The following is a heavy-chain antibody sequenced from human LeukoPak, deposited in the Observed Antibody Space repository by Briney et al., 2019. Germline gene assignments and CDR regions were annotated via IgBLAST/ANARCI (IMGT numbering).Heavy chain of an antibody. CDR3: AREVAASSWSY. D-gene: IGHD6-13*01. Sequence: SETLSLTCTVSGGSISRGSYYWGWIRQPPGKGLEWVGSIYYSGSTYYNPSLKSRVTISVDTSKKQFSLKLNSVTAADTAVYYFAREVAASSWSYWGQGTLVTVSS. CDR2: IYYSGST. V-gene: IGHV4-39*01. CDR1: GGSISRGSYY. J-gene: IGHJ4*02.